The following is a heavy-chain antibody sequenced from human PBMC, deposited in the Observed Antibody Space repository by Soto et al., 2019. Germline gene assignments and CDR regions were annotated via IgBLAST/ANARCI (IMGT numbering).Heavy chain of an antibody. Sequence: GCLLLSCTASGFTFTNYAMGWVRQAPGKGLEWVSTIGGGGGRIYYADSVKGRFTISRDNSKNTLYLQMNSLRTEDTAVFYCAKTAEAVAGTVYGYWGQGTLVTVSS. V-gene: IGHV3-23*01. CDR1: GFTFTNYA. D-gene: IGHD6-19*01. CDR2: IGGGGGRI. J-gene: IGHJ4*02. CDR3: AKTAEAVAGTVYGY.